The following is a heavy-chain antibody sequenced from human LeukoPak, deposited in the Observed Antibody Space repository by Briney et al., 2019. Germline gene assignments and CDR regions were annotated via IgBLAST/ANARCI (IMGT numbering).Heavy chain of an antibody. V-gene: IGHV4-39*01. CDR1: GGSISSSNYY. J-gene: IGHJ4*02. CDR3: ARRNEILTGYVFDY. Sequence: PSETLSLTCTVSGGSISSSNYYWGWIRQPPGKGLEWIGSINYSRSTYYNPSLKSRVTISVDTSKNQFSLKLSSVTAADTAVYYCARRNEILTGYVFDYWGQGTLVTVSS. D-gene: IGHD3-9*01. CDR2: INYSRST.